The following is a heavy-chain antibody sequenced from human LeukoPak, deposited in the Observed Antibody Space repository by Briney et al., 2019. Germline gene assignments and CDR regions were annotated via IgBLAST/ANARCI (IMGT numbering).Heavy chain of an antibody. V-gene: IGHV3-23*01. J-gene: IGHJ4*02. CDR1: GFSFSSYA. CDR3: ATPGGLPPDY. Sequence: PGGSLRLSCAASGFSFSSYAMKWVRQAPGKGLEWVSAISGSGGSTYYADSVKGRFTISRDNAKNSLYLQMNSLRDEDTAVYYCATPGGLPPDYWGQGTLVTVSS. D-gene: IGHD1-26*01. CDR2: ISGSGGST.